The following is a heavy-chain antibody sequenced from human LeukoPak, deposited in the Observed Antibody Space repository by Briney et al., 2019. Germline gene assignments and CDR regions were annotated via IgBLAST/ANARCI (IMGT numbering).Heavy chain of an antibody. Sequence: SETLSLSCAVYGGSFSGYYWSWIRQTPGKGLEWIGEINHSGSTNYNPSLKSRVTISVDTSKNQFSLKLSSVTAADTAVYYCARGGDDSDDAFDIWGQGTMVTVSS. J-gene: IGHJ3*02. CDR1: GGSFSGYY. V-gene: IGHV4-34*01. D-gene: IGHD3-10*01. CDR3: ARGGDDSDDAFDI. CDR2: INHSGST.